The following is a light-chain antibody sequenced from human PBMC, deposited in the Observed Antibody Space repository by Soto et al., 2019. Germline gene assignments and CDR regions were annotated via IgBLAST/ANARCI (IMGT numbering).Light chain of an antibody. CDR3: PQSYSTPFT. CDR2: AAS. J-gene: IGKJ2*01. V-gene: IGKV1-39*01. CDR1: QSISSY. Sequence: DIQMTQSPSSLSASVGDRVTITCRASQSISSYLNWYQQKPGKAPKLLIYAASSLQSGGPSRFSGSRSGTDFTLTISSLQPEDFPTYYCPQSYSTPFTFGQGTKLEI.